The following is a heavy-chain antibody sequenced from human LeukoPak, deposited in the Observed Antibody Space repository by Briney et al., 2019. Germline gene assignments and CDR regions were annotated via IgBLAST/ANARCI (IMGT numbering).Heavy chain of an antibody. CDR2: IHTSGNT. D-gene: IGHD2-21*01. CDR1: GGSISTYY. J-gene: IGHJ4*02. CDR3: ASGQGRVMGDY. Sequence: SETLSLTCTVSGGSISTYYWSWIRQPAGKGLEWIGRIHTSGNTDYNPSPKSRVTISVDTSKNQFSLKLSSVTAADTAVYYCASGQGRVMGDYWGQGTLVTVSS. V-gene: IGHV4-4*07.